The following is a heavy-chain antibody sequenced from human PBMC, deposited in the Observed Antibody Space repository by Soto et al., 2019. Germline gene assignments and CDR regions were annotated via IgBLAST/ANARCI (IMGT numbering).Heavy chain of an antibody. Sequence: PGESLKISCKGSGYSFTSYWISWVRQMPGKGLEWMGRIDPSDSYTNYSPSFQGHVTISADKSISTAYLQWSSLKASDTAMYYCARGSYYDSSGYSFAFDIWGQGTMVTVSS. CDR3: ARGSYYDSSGYSFAFDI. V-gene: IGHV5-10-1*01. CDR1: GYSFTSYW. CDR2: IDPSDSYT. D-gene: IGHD3-22*01. J-gene: IGHJ3*02.